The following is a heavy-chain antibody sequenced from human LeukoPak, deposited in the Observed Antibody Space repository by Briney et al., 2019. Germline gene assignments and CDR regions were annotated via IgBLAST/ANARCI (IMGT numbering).Heavy chain of an antibody. CDR1: GGTFSSYA. V-gene: IGHV1-69*13. CDR3: ARARGYCSSTSCSPGAFDI. Sequence: SVKVSCKASGGTFSSYAISWVRQAPGQGLEWMGGIIPIFGTANYAQKFQGRVTITADESTSTAYVELSSLRSEDTAVYYCARARGYCSSTSCSPGAFDIWGQGTMVTVSS. J-gene: IGHJ3*02. D-gene: IGHD2-2*01. CDR2: IIPIFGTA.